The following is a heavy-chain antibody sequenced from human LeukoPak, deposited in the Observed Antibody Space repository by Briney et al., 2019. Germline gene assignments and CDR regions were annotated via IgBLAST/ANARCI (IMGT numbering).Heavy chain of an antibody. CDR2: IYYSGST. Sequence: SETLSLTCTVSGGSISSYYWSWIRQPPGKGLEWIGYIYYSGSTNYKPSLKSRVTISVDTSKNQFSLKLSSVTAADTAVYYCARLPLPTVVTDWGQGTLVTVSS. CDR3: ARLPLPTVVTD. V-gene: IGHV4-59*08. D-gene: IGHD4-23*01. J-gene: IGHJ4*02. CDR1: GGSISSYY.